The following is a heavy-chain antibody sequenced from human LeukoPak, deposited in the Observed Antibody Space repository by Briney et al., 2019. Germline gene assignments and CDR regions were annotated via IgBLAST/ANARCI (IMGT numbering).Heavy chain of an antibody. D-gene: IGHD4-23*01. Sequence: AAVKVSCKSSGYTFSAYYIHWVRQAPGQGLEWMGWINPNSGGTNYIQKFQGRVTVTRDTSISTAYMELSGLRSEDTAVYYCARSKSLGNPWFDPWGQGTLVTVSS. J-gene: IGHJ5*02. CDR2: INPNSGGT. CDR3: ARSKSLGNPWFDP. CDR1: GYTFSAYY. V-gene: IGHV1-2*02.